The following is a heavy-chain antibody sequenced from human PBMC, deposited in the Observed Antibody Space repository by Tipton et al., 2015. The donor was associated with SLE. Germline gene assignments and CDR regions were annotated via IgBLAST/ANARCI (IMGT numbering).Heavy chain of an antibody. CDR3: ARLEWGLDY. J-gene: IGHJ4*02. D-gene: IGHD1-26*01. Sequence: TLSLTCTVSGGSVSSGDYYWNWIRQSPGKGLEWIGYIYYSGNTNYNPSLKSRVTISADTSKNQFSLKLTSVNAADTAVYYCARLEWGLDYWGQGTLVTVSS. V-gene: IGHV4-61*08. CDR1: GGSVSSGDYY. CDR2: IYYSGNT.